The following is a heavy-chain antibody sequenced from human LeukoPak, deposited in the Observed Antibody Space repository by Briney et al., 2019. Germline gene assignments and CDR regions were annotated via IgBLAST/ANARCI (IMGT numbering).Heavy chain of an antibody. CDR3: ASPIAAARNYYYYYGMDV. CDR1: GFTFSSYA. CDR2: ISGSGGST. D-gene: IGHD6-13*01. V-gene: IGHV3-23*01. Sequence: GGSLRLSCAASGFTFSSYAMSWVRQAPGKGLEWVSAISGSGGSTYYADSVKGRFTISRDNSKNTLYLQMNSLRAEDTAVYYCASPIAAARNYYYYYGMDVWGQGTTVTVSS. J-gene: IGHJ6*02.